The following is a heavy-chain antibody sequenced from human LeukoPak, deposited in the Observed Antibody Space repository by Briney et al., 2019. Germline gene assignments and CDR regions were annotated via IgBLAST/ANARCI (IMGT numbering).Heavy chain of an antibody. J-gene: IGHJ5*02. CDR3: TTGISISGVVVDP. D-gene: IGHD3-3*01. V-gene: IGHV3-15*01. CDR1: GFSFSKAW. Sequence: GGSLRLSCVASGFSFSKAWMSWVRQAPGKGLEWVGHIKTKTEGETTGYAAPVEGRFTISRDDSKNTVYLQMNSLKSEDTAVYYCTTGISISGVVVDPWGQGTLVTVSS. CDR2: IKTKTEGETT.